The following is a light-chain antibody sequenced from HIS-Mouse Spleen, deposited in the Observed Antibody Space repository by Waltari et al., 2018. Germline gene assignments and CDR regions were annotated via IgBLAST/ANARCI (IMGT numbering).Light chain of an antibody. V-gene: IGLV1-40*01. CDR1: SPNIGAGYD. CDR3: QSYDSSLSVV. CDR2: GNS. J-gene: IGLJ2*01. Sequence: QSVLTQPPSVSGAPGQRVTIPGTGSSPNIGAGYDGHWYQQLPGTAPKLLIYGNSNRPSGVPDRFSGSKSGTSASLAITGLQAEDEADYYCQSYDSSLSVVFGGGTKLTVL.